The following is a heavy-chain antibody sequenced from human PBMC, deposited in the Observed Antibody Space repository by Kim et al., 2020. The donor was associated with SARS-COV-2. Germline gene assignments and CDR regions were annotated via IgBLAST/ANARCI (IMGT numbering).Heavy chain of an antibody. D-gene: IGHD3-10*01. V-gene: IGHV3-15*01. CDR1: GFTFSNAW. Sequence: GGSLRLSCAASGFTFSNAWMSWVRQAPGKGLEWVGRIKSKTDGGTTDYAAPAKGRYTISRDDSTNILYLQMNSRKTEDTAGYFCTTDGGEYDYGSGSYLDHWGQGTLV. CDR3: TTDGGEYDYGSGSYLDH. CDR2: IKSKTDGGTT. J-gene: IGHJ4*02.